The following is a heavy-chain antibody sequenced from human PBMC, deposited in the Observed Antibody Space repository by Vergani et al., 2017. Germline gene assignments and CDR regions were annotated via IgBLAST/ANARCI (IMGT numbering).Heavy chain of an antibody. CDR3: ASKRGACRAAYCHSYDF. CDR1: GASVISTDYH. Sequence: QVQLQESGPGLVKPSETLSLTCTVSGASVISTDYHWGWIRQPPGKGLEWIGSMDYSGSTSYNPSLESRISMSFETPKNQFSLRLTAVTAADTAVYYCASKRGACRAAYCHSYDFWGPGTLVGVSS. D-gene: IGHD2-15*01. V-gene: IGHV4-39*01. CDR2: MDYSGST. J-gene: IGHJ4*02.